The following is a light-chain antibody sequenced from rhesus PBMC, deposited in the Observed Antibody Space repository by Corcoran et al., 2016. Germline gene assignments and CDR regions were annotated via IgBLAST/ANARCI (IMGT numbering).Light chain of an antibody. CDR1: QSVSTY. CDR3: QETSNSIT. Sequence: EIVMTQSPATLSLSPGETATMSCRSSQSVSTYLAWYQQNPGQAPSLLIYGEFSRAIGTPYRFSGRESETDFTLTISSLEPADYAVYYGQETSNSITFGPGTKLDMK. J-gene: IGKJ3*01. CDR2: GEF. V-gene: IGKV3-31*02.